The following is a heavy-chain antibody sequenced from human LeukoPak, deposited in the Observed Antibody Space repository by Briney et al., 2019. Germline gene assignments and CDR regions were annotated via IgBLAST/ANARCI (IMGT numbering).Heavy chain of an antibody. CDR3: ARRLSRDSSGLYRLHAFDI. CDR2: ISGYSGNT. J-gene: IGHJ3*02. D-gene: IGHD3-22*01. CDR1: GYTFTSYS. V-gene: IGHV1-18*01. Sequence: LRASVKVSCKTSGYTFTSYSITWVRQAPGEGLEWMGWISGYSGNTNYEQKFQGRVTMTTDTSTSTAYMELRNLRFDDTAVYYCARRLSRDSSGLYRLHAFDIWGQGTMVTVSS.